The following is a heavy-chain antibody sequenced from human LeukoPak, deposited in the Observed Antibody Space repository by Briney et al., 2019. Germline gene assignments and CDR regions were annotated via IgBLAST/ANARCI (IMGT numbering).Heavy chain of an antibody. D-gene: IGHD5-18*01. CDR1: GYTFTSYG. CDR3: ARSMVQLDAFDI. CDR2: ISAYNGNT. V-gene: IGHV1-18*01. J-gene: IGHJ3*02. Sequence: ASVKVSCKASGYTFTSYGISWVRQAPGQGLEWMGWISAYNGNTTYAQKLQGRVTMTTDTSTSTAYMELRSLRSDDTAVYYCARSMVQLDAFDIWGQGTMVTVSS.